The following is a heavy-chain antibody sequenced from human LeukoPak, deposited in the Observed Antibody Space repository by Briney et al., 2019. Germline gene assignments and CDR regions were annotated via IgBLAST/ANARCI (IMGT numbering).Heavy chain of an antibody. V-gene: IGHV4-39*01. Sequence: SETLSLTCAVSGGSISSTSYYWAWIRQPPERGLEWIGTIYYSGSTYHNPSLKSRVTLSVDTSRNQFSLRLSSVDAADTAVYYCAKAGVRYFDSSGLYAFDFWGQGTTVTVSS. CDR3: AKAGVRYFDSSGLYAFDF. D-gene: IGHD3-22*01. J-gene: IGHJ3*01. CDR2: IYYSGST. CDR1: GGSISSTSYY.